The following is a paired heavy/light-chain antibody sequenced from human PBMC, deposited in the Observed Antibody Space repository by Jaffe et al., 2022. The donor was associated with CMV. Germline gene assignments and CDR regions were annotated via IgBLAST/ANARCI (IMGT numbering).Heavy chain of an antibody. CDR1: GGSISSYY. V-gene: IGHV4-4*07. Sequence: QVQLQESGPGLVKPSETLSLTCTVSGGSISSYYWSWIRQPAGKGLEWIGRIYTSGSTNYNPSLKSRVTMSVDTSKNQFSLKLSSVTAADTAVYYCARAFCTNGVCWFDYWGQGTLVTVSS. D-gene: IGHD2-8*01. CDR2: IYTSGST. J-gene: IGHJ4*02. CDR3: ARAFCTNGVCWFDY.
Light chain of an antibody. CDR3: CSYAGSSTPV. J-gene: IGLJ3*02. CDR1: SSDVGSYNL. CDR2: EVS. V-gene: IGLV2-23*02. Sequence: QSALTQPASVSGSPGQSITISCTGTSSDVGSYNLVSWYQQHPGKAPKLMIYEVSKRPSGVSNRFSGSKSGNTASLTISGLQAEDEADYYCCSYAGSSTPVFGGGTKLTVL.